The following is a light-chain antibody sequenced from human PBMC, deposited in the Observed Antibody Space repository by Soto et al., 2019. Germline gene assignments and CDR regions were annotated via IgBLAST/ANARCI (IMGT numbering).Light chain of an antibody. CDR1: SSNIGAGYD. CDR3: QSYASSLRGSA. J-gene: IGLJ1*01. CDR2: GNS. V-gene: IGLV1-40*01. Sequence: QSVLTQPPSVSGAPGQRVTISCTGSSSNIGAGYDVHWYQQLPGTAPKLLIYGNSNRPSGVPDRFSGSKSGTSASLAITGLQADDNADYSSQSYASSLRGSAFRTGTKLTAL.